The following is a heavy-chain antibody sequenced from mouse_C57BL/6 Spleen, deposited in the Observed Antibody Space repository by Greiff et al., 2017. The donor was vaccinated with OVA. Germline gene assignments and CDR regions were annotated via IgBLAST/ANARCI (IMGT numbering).Heavy chain of an antibody. Sequence: QVQLQQPGAELVKPGASVKLSCKASGYTFTSYWMQWVKQRPGQGLEWIGKIDPSDSYTNYNQKFKGKATLTVDTSSSTAYMQLSSLTSEDSAVYYCARGLGYFDYWGQGTTLTVSS. J-gene: IGHJ2*01. D-gene: IGHD3-3*01. CDR2: IDPSDSYT. V-gene: IGHV1-50*01. CDR1: GYTFTSYW. CDR3: ARGLGYFDY.